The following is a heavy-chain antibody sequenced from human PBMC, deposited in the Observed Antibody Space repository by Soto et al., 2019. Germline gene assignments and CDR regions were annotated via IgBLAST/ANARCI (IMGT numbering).Heavy chain of an antibody. CDR2: IYYNGNT. Sequence: QVQLQESGPGLVKPSETLSLTCTVSGGSISNHYWSWIRQPPGKGLEWIGYIYYNGNTNYNPSLKRRVTMSVDTSKHRISLKLSSVTAADTAVYYCTRANWYSEYWGQGTLVTVSS. D-gene: IGHD7-27*01. V-gene: IGHV4-59*11. CDR1: GGSISNHY. CDR3: TRANWYSEY. J-gene: IGHJ4*02.